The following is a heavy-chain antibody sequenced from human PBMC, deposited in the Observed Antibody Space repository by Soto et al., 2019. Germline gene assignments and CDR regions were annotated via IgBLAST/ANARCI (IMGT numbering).Heavy chain of an antibody. D-gene: IGHD4-17*01. CDR2: IKSKTDGGTT. J-gene: IGHJ4*02. Sequence: GGSLRLSCAASGFTFSNAWMSWVRQAPGKGLEWVGRIKSKTDGGTTDYAAPVKGRFTISRDDSKNTLYLQMNSLKTEDTAVYYCTTGFYGDYFFGFVGTDYWGQGTLVTVSS. CDR3: TTGFYGDYFFGFVGTDY. V-gene: IGHV3-15*01. CDR1: GFTFSNAW.